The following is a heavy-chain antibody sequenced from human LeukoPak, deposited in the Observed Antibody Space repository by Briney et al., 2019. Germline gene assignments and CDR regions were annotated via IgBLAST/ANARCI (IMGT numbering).Heavy chain of an antibody. CDR2: IYYSGST. J-gene: IGHJ6*02. V-gene: IGHV4-31*03. CDR1: GGSISSGGYY. CDR3: ARDGDSRYYYGMDV. D-gene: IGHD5-18*01. Sequence: SETLSPTCTVSGGSISSGGYYWSWIRQHPGKGLEWIGYIYYSGSTYYNPSLKSRVTISVDTSKNQFSLKLSSVTAADTAVYYCARDGDSRYYYGMDVWGQGTTVTVSS.